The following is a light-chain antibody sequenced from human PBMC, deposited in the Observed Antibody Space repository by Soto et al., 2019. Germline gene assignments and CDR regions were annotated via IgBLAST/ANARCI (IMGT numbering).Light chain of an antibody. Sequence: DIQMTQSPSTLSASVGDRVTITCRASQSISSWLAWYQQQPGKAPKLLIYDASSLESGVPSRFSGSGSGTEFTLPISSLQPDDFATYYCQQYNSYSLLTFGGGTQVEIK. CDR2: DAS. CDR3: QQYNSYSLLT. V-gene: IGKV1-5*01. J-gene: IGKJ4*01. CDR1: QSISSW.